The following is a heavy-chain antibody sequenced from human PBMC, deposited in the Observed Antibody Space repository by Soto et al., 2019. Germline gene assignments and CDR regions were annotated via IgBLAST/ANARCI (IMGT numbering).Heavy chain of an antibody. V-gene: IGHV3-23*01. J-gene: IGHJ4*02. Sequence: GESLKISCAASGFTFSSYAMSWVRQAPGKGLEWVSAISGSGGSTYYADSVKGRFTISRDNSKNTLYLQMNSLRAEDTAVYYCAKEPPVRGQLVPGSKRDYWGQGTLVTVSS. D-gene: IGHD6-13*01. CDR3: AKEPPVRGQLVPGSKRDY. CDR1: GFTFSSYA. CDR2: ISGSGGST.